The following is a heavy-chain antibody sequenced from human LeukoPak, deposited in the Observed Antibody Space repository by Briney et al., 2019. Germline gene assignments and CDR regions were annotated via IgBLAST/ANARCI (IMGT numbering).Heavy chain of an antibody. D-gene: IGHD3-3*01. CDR2: IYYSGNT. J-gene: IGHJ6*03. CDR1: GGSISSSSYY. V-gene: IGHV4-39*07. CDR3: AREATQENGFWSGLTGDPYYYYYMDV. Sequence: ETLSLTCTVSGGSISSSSYYWGWIRQPPGKGLEWIGSIYYSGNTYYNPSLKSRVTISVDTSKNQFSLKLNSVTAADTAVYYCAREATQENGFWSGLTGDPYYYYYMDVWGKGTTVTVSS.